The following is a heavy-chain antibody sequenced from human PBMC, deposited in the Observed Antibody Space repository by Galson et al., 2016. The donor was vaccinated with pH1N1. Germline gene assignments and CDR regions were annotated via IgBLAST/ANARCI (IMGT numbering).Heavy chain of an antibody. J-gene: IGHJ4*02. CDR1: GFTLSNHA. V-gene: IGHV3-33*01. Sequence: SLRLSCAASGFTLSNHAMHWVRHVPGKGLDWVALIWYDGSNQYYTDSVKGRFTISRDNSNNTLYLQMKSLRVEDTAVYYCVRESWRFGGDFDYWGQGTLVAVSS. CDR3: VRESWRFGGDFDY. D-gene: IGHD2-15*01. CDR2: IWYDGSNQ.